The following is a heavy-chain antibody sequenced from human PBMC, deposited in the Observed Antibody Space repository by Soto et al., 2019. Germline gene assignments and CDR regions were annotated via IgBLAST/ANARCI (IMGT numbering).Heavy chain of an antibody. CDR3: ARDRSTMVRGVIIRPGGMDV. V-gene: IGHV1-2*04. Sequence: ASVKVSCKASGYTFTDYYMHWVRQAPGQGLEWMGWINPNSGGTNYAQKFQGWVTMTRDTSISTAYMELSRLRSDDTAVYYCARDRSTMVRGVIIRPGGMDVWGQGTTVTVSS. D-gene: IGHD3-10*01. CDR1: GYTFTDYY. CDR2: INPNSGGT. J-gene: IGHJ6*02.